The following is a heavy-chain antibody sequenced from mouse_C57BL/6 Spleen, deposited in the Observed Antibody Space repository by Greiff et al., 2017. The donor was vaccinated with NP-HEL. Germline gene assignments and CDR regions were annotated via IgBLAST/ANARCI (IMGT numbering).Heavy chain of an antibody. CDR2: FHPYNDDT. V-gene: IGHV1-47*01. CDR1: GYTFTTYP. D-gene: IGHD2-4*01. J-gene: IGHJ4*01. CDR3: ARGDYDYDATHYAMDY. Sequence: VKPGASVKMSCKASGYTFTTYPIEWMKQNHGKSLEWIGNFHPYNDDTKYNEKFKGKATLTVEKSSSTVYLELSRLTSDDSAVYYCARGDYDYDATHYAMDYWGQGTSVTVSS.